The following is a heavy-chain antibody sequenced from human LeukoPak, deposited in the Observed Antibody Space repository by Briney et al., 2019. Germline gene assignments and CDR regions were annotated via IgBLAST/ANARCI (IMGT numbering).Heavy chain of an antibody. D-gene: IGHD4-17*01. CDR1: GYSFTSYW. CDR2: IYPGDSDT. CDR3: ARRSSTVTPVVDV. J-gene: IGHJ6*02. Sequence: GESLKISCKGSGYSFTSYWIGWVRQMPGKGLEWMGIIYPGDSDTRYSLSFQGQVTISAGKSISTAYLQWSSLKASDTAMYYCARRSSTVTPVVDVWGQGTTVTVSS. V-gene: IGHV5-51*01.